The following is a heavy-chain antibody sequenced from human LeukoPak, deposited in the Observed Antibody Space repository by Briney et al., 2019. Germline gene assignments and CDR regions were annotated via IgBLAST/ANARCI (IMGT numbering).Heavy chain of an antibody. Sequence: GGSLRLSCTASGFTFGDYAMSWVRQAPGKGLEWVGFIRSKAYGGTTEYAASVKGRFTISRDDSKSIAYLQMNSLKTEDTAVYYCTRDQEVSHCSSTSCEYYYYYYYMDVWGKGTTVTVSS. V-gene: IGHV3-49*04. D-gene: IGHD2-2*01. J-gene: IGHJ6*03. CDR1: GFTFGDYA. CDR3: TRDQEVSHCSSTSCEYYYYYYYMDV. CDR2: IRSKAYGGTT.